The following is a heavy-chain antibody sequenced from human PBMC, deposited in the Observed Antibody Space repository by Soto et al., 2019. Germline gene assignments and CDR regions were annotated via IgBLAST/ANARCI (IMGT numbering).Heavy chain of an antibody. V-gene: IGHV3-21*01. CDR3: ARDTNYVILTGSLWFDP. J-gene: IGHJ5*02. D-gene: IGHD3-9*01. CDR2: ISSSSSYI. CDR1: GFTFSSYS. Sequence: EVQLVESGGGLVKPGRSLRLSCAASGFTFSSYSMNWVRQAPGKGLEWVSSISSSSSYIYYADSVKGRFTISRDNAQNSLYLQMNSLSAEDTAVYYCARDTNYVILTGSLWFDPWGQGTLVTVSS.